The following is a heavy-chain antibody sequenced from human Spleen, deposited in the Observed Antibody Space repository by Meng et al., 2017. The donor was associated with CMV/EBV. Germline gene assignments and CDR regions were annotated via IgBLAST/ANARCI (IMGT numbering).Heavy chain of an antibody. CDR3: ARGGYCSSTSCYTDYYYGMDV. V-gene: IGHV3-30*19. J-gene: IGHJ6*02. CDR2: ISYDGSNK. CDR1: GFTFSSYG. Sequence: GESLKISCAASGFTFSSYGMHWVRQAPGKGLEWVAVISYDGSNKYYADSVKGRFTISRDNSKNTLYLQMNSLRAEDTAVYYCARGGYCSSTSCYTDYYYGMDVWGQGTTVTVSS. D-gene: IGHD2-2*02.